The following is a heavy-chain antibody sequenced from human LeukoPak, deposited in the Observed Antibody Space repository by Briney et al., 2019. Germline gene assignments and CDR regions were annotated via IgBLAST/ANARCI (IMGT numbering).Heavy chain of an antibody. D-gene: IGHD2-2*01. J-gene: IGHJ4*02. V-gene: IGHV4-34*01. CDR2: INHSGST. Sequence: SETLSLTCAVYGGSFSGYYWSWIRQPPGKGLEWIGEINHSGSTNYNPSLKSRVTISVDTSKNQFPLKLSSVTAADTAVYYCAREGVSYCSSTSCPLGYWGQGTLVTVSS. CDR1: GGSFSGYY. CDR3: AREGVSYCSSTSCPLGY.